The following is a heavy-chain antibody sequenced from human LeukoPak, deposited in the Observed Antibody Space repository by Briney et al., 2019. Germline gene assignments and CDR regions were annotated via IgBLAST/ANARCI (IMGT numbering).Heavy chain of an antibody. J-gene: IGHJ4*02. D-gene: IGHD7-27*01. CDR3: ASLAGDSFDY. CDR1: GFTFSSYA. CDR2: ISYDGSNK. V-gene: IGHV3-30-3*01. Sequence: GSLRLSCAASGFTFSSYAMHWVRQAPGKGLEWVAVISYDGSNKYYADSVKGRFTISRDNSKNTLYLQMNSLRAEDTAVYYCASLAGDSFDYWGQGTLVTVSS.